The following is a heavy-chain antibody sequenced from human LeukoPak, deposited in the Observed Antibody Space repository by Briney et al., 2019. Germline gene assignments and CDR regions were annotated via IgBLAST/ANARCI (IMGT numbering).Heavy chain of an antibody. CDR3: ARDPPDLDAFDI. CDR2: VYYSGST. CDR1: GGSISSYY. V-gene: IGHV4-59*01. Sequence: PSETLSLTCSVSGGSISSYYWSWIRQPPGKGLEWIGYVYYSGSTIYNPSLKSRVTLSVDTSKNQFSVKLSSVTAADTAVYYCARDPPDLDAFDIWGQGTMVTVSS. J-gene: IGHJ3*02.